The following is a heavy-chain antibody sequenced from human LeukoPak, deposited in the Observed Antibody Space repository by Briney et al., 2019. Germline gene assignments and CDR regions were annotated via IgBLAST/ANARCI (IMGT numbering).Heavy chain of an antibody. D-gene: IGHD3-10*01. CDR3: ARGRPEYFQH. CDR1: GFTFSSYG. CDR2: IYSGGST. V-gene: IGHV3-53*04. Sequence: TGGSLRLSCAASGFTFSSYGMHWVRQAPGKGLEWVSVIYSGGSTYYADSVKGRFTISRHNSKNTLYLQMNSLRAEDTAVYYCARGRPEYFQHWGQGTLVTVSS. J-gene: IGHJ1*01.